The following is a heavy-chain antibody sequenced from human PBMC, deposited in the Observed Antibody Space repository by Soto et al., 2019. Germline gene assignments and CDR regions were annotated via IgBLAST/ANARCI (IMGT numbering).Heavy chain of an antibody. CDR2: IYYSGST. J-gene: IGHJ5*02. CDR3: ARISSSWLRRNWVDP. V-gene: IGHV4-39*01. CDR1: GGSISSSSYY. Sequence: PSETLSLTCTVSGGSISSSSYYWGWIRQPPGKGLEWIGSIYYSGSTYYNPSLKSRVTISVDTSKNQFSLKLSSVTAADTAVYYCARISSSWLRRNWVDPWGMGTRLTVS. D-gene: IGHD6-13*01.